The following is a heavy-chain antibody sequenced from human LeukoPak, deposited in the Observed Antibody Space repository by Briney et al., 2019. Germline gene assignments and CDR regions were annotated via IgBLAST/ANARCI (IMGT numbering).Heavy chain of an antibody. Sequence: SETLSLTCAVYGGSFSGYYWSWIRQPPGKGLGWIGEINHSGSTNYNPSLKSRVTISVDTSKNQFSLKLSSVTAADTAVYYCARGPESWGGDFYYYYYMDVWGKGTTVTVSS. D-gene: IGHD1-26*01. CDR3: ARGPESWGGDFYYYYYMDV. CDR1: GGSFSGYY. CDR2: INHSGST. V-gene: IGHV4-34*01. J-gene: IGHJ6*03.